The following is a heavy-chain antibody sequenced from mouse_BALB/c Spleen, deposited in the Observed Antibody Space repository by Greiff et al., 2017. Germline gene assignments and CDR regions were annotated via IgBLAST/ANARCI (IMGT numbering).Heavy chain of an antibody. CDR3: KEGTPMDY. V-gene: IGHV14-4*02. J-gene: IGHJ4*01. CDR1: GFNIKDYY. D-gene: IGHD3-3*01. CDR2: IDPENGDT. Sequence: VQLQQSGAELVRSGASVKLSCTASGFNIKDYYMHWVKQRPEQGLEWIGWIDPENGDTEYAPKFQGKATMTADTSSNTAYLQLSSLTSEDTAVYYCKEGTPMDYWGQGTSVTVSS.